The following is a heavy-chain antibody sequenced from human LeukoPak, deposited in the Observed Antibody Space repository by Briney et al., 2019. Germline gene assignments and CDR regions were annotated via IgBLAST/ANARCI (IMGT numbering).Heavy chain of an antibody. V-gene: IGHV4-59*01. J-gene: IGHJ4*02. CDR1: GGSISSYY. Sequence: SETLSLTCTVSGGSISSYYWSWIRQPPGKGLEWIGYIYYSGSTNYNPSLKSRVTISVDTSKNQSSLKLSSVTAADTAVYYCAREDQWLTHWGQGTLVTVSS. D-gene: IGHD6-19*01. CDR3: AREDQWLTH. CDR2: IYYSGST.